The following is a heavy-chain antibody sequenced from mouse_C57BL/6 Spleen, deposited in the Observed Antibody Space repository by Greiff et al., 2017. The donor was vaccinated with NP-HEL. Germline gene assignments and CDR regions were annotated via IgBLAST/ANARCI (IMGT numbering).Heavy chain of an antibody. Sequence: EVKLQQSGPELVKPGASVKISCKASGYTFTDYYMNWVKQSHGKSLEWIGDINPNNGGTSYNQKFKGKATLTVDKSSSTAYMELRSLTSEDSAVYYCAVYYYGSSPSIAMDYWGQGTSVTVSS. D-gene: IGHD1-1*01. J-gene: IGHJ4*01. CDR2: INPNNGGT. CDR3: AVYYYGSSPSIAMDY. CDR1: GYTFTDYY. V-gene: IGHV1-26*01.